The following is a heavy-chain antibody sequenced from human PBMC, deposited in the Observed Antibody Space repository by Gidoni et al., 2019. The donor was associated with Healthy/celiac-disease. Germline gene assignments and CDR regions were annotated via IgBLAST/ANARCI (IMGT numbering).Heavy chain of an antibody. V-gene: IGHV3-30-3*01. J-gene: IGHJ4*02. Sequence: QVQLVESGGGVVQPGRSLRLSCAASGFTFGSYAMHWVRQAPGKGREWVAVISYDGSNKYYADSVKGRFTISRDNSKNTLYLQMNSLRAEDTAVYYCATIAVAGVRGGLDYWGQGTLVTVSS. CDR2: ISYDGSNK. CDR3: ATIAVAGVRGGLDY. CDR1: GFTFGSYA. D-gene: IGHD6-19*01.